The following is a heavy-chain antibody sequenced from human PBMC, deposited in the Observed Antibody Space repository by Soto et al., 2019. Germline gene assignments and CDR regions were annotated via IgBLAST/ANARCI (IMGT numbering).Heavy chain of an antibody. CDR3: ARPLYSYGPMDV. D-gene: IGHD5-18*01. J-gene: IGHJ6*02. Sequence: PSETLSLTCTVSGGSINSYYWSWIRQPPGKGLEWIGYIYYSGSTNYNPSLKSRVTISVDTSKNQFSLKLSSVTAADTAVYYCARPLYSYGPMDVWGQGTTVTVSS. V-gene: IGHV4-59*01. CDR2: IYYSGST. CDR1: GGSINSYY.